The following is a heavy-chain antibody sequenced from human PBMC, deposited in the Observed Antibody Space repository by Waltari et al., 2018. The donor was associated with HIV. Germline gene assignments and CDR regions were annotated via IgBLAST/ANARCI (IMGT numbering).Heavy chain of an antibody. CDR1: GGSISSGGYY. D-gene: IGHD3-22*01. CDR2: IYYSGST. V-gene: IGHV4-31*03. J-gene: IGHJ4*02. Sequence: QVQLQESGPGLVKPSQTLSLTCTVSGGSISSGGYYWSWIRQHPGKGLEWIGYIYYSGSTYDNPSLKSRVTRSVDTSKNQCSLKLSSVTAADTAVYYCARDKDSSGYHFDYWGQGTLVTVSS. CDR3: ARDKDSSGYHFDY.